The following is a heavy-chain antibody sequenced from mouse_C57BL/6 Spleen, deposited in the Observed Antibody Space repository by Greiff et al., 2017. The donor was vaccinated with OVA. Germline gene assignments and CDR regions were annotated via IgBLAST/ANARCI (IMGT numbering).Heavy chain of an antibody. V-gene: IGHV3-6*01. D-gene: IGHD2-3*01. Sequence: EVQLQQSGPGLVKPSQSLSLTCSVTGYSITSGYYWNWIRQFPGNKLEWMGYISYDGSNNYNPSLKNRISITRDTSKNQFFLKLNSVTTEDTATYYCAREASYDGSFYAMDYWGQGTSVTVSS. CDR1: GYSITSGYY. CDR3: AREASYDGSFYAMDY. J-gene: IGHJ4*01. CDR2: ISYDGSN.